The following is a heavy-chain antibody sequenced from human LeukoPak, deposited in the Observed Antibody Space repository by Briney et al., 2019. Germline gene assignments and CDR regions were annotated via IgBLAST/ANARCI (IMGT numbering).Heavy chain of an antibody. CDR3: ARAGETPETNYFDY. CDR2: ISYDGSNK. D-gene: IGHD1-1*01. J-gene: IGHJ4*02. CDR1: GFTFSSYA. Sequence: GRSLRLSCAASGFTFSSYAMHWVRQAPGKGLEWVAVISYDGSNKYYADSVKGRFTIPRDNSKNTLYLQMNSLRAEDTAVYYCARAGETPETNYFDYWGQGTLVTVSS. V-gene: IGHV3-30*01.